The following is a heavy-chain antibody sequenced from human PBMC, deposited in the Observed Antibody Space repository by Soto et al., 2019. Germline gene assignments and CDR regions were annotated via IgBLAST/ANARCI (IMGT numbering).Heavy chain of an antibody. D-gene: IGHD4-17*01. CDR3: ATTTVTTRRDYYYYGMDV. Sequence: GESLKISCKGSGYSFTSYWISWVRQMPGKGLEWMGRIDPSDSYTNYSPSFQGHVTISADKSISTAYLQWSSLKASDTAMYYCATTTVTTRRDYYYYGMDVWGQGTTVTVS. V-gene: IGHV5-10-1*01. CDR2: IDPSDSYT. J-gene: IGHJ6*02. CDR1: GYSFTSYW.